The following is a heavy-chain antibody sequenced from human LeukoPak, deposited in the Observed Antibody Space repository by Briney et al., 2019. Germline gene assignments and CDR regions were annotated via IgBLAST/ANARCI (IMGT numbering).Heavy chain of an antibody. D-gene: IGHD1-7*01. V-gene: IGHV1-18*01. Sequence: ASVKVSCKASGYTFTSYGISWVRQAPGQGLEWMGWISAYNGNTNYAQKLQGRVTMTTDTSTSTAYMELRSLRSDDTAVYYCARDTYGKLELIQSAYYYYMDVWGKGTTVTVSS. J-gene: IGHJ6*03. CDR3: ARDTYGKLELIQSAYYYYMDV. CDR2: ISAYNGNT. CDR1: GYTFTSYG.